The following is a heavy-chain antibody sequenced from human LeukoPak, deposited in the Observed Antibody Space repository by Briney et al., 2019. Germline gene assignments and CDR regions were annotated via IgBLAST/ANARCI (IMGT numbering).Heavy chain of an antibody. D-gene: IGHD5-12*01. J-gene: IGHJ4*02. CDR3: ARGGLGYDFGDY. V-gene: IGHV5-51*01. CDR2: IYSADSDT. Sequence: GESLKISCKGSGYIFTSYWIGWVRQMPGKGLEWMGIIYSADSDTRYSPSFKGQVTISADKSISTAYLQWSRLTASDTAMYYCARGGLGYDFGDYWGQGTLVTVSS. CDR1: GYIFTSYW.